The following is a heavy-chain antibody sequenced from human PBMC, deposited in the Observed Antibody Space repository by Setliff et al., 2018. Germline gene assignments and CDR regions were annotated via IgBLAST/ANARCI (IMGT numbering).Heavy chain of an antibody. CDR2: IYSRGNT. Sequence: PSETLSLTCTVSGGSIGSYYWTWIRHSAGKGLEWIGRIYSRGNTNYNPSLKSRVTLSVDTSKNLFSLKMTSMTAADTAIYYCARENIAAEDWGQGTLGTVSS. J-gene: IGHJ4*02. CDR3: ARENIAAED. CDR1: GGSIGSYY. V-gene: IGHV4-4*07. D-gene: IGHD6-13*01.